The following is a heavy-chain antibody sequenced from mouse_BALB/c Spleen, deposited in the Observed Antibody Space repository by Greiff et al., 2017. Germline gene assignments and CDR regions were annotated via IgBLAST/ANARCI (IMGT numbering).Heavy chain of an antibody. CDR1: GYTFTDYS. V-gene: IGHV1-26*01. D-gene: IGHD2-1*01. Sequence: EVQLQQSGPELVKPGASVKISCTPSGYTFTDYSMHWVKQSHGKSLEWIGGINPNNGGNSYNQKFKGKATLTVDKSSSAAYMVLRSVTSEDSAVYYSARVYGNYYCDDWGQGTTGTVAA. CDR3: ARVYGNYYCDD. J-gene: IGHJ2*01. CDR2: INPNNGGN.